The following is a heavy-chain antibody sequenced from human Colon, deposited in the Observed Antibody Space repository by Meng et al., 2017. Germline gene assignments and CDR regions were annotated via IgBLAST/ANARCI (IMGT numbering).Heavy chain of an antibody. V-gene: IGHV4-39*01. Sequence: QLRLQGSGPGLVKPSETLSLTCTGSGGPTRSNGYYWDWVRTPPGKGLEWIGAIYHSGSTSYNPSLQSRVTMFVDTSKNQFSLMLTSVTATDTAVYYCARRRGGSGRDCWGQGTLVTVSS. D-gene: IGHD3-10*01. J-gene: IGHJ4*02. CDR2: IYHSGST. CDR1: GGPTRSNGYY. CDR3: ARRRGGSGRDC.